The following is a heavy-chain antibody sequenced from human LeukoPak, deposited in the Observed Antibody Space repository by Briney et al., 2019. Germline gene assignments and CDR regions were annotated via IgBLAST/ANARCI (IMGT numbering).Heavy chain of an antibody. V-gene: IGHV3-21*04. J-gene: IGHJ4*02. CDR1: GFTFCSYS. Sequence: GGSLRLSCAASGFTFCSYSMNWVRQAPGKGLEWVSSISSSSSYIYYADSVKGRFTISRDNAKNSLYLQMNSLRAEDTAVYYCARDKAGTPAVFDYWGQGTLVTVSS. CDR2: ISSSSSYI. CDR3: ARDKAGTPAVFDY. D-gene: IGHD6-13*01.